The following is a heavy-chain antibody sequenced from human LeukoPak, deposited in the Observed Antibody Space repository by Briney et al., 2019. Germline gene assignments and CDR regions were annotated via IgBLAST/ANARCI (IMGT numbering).Heavy chain of an antibody. V-gene: IGHV3-23*01. CDR3: AKDPHNWGYYFDY. J-gene: IGHJ4*02. CDR1: GFTFSSYA. D-gene: IGHD7-27*01. Sequence: GGSLRLSCAASGFTFSSYAMSWVRQAPGKGLEWVSAMSADGGSTYYADSVKGRFTISRDNSKNTLYLQVNSLRAEDTAVYYCAKDPHNWGYYFDYWGQGTLVTVSS. CDR2: MSADGGST.